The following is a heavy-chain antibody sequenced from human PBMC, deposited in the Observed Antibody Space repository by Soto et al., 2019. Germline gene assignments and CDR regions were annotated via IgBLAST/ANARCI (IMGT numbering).Heavy chain of an antibody. CDR3: ARAGGLGAVAVDY. V-gene: IGHV4-30-2*01. CDR1: GGSISSGGYS. Sequence: QLQLQESGSGLVKPSQTLPLTCAVSGGSISSGGYSWSWIRQPPGKGLEWIGYIYHSGGTYYNPSLKSRVTISVDRSKNQFSLELSSVTAADTAVYYCARAGGLGAVAVDYWGQGTLVTVSS. J-gene: IGHJ4*02. D-gene: IGHD6-19*01. CDR2: IYHSGGT.